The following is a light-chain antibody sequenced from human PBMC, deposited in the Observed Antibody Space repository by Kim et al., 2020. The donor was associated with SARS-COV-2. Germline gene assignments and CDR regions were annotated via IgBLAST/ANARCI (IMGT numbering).Light chain of an antibody. CDR2: VVS. J-gene: IGLJ3*02. CDR1: SSDVGDYDF. V-gene: IGLV2-14*04. Sequence: GQSITIFCSGTSSDVGDYDFVSWYQQYSGKAPKLMIYVVSKRPSGVSNRFSGSKSGNTASLTISGLQAEDEADYYCSSYTSSNSWVFGGGTQLTVL. CDR3: SSYTSSNSWV.